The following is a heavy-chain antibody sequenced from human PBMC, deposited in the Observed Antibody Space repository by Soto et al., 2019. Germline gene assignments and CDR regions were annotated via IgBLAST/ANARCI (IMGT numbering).Heavy chain of an antibody. CDR3: AREGRGKKAGYNGLVSLGY. D-gene: IGHD2-2*02. J-gene: IGHJ4*02. CDR1: GSRFSNYV. Sequence: QVQLVQSGAEVKTPGSSLKVSCKVSGSRFSNYVISWVRQAPGHGPERLGRIIPIFNSTKHAQSFQGRVTITADKSTSTASVELSSLRSDDTAVYYCAREGRGKKAGYNGLVSLGYWGQGTLVTVSS. CDR2: IIPIFNST. V-gene: IGHV1-69*06.